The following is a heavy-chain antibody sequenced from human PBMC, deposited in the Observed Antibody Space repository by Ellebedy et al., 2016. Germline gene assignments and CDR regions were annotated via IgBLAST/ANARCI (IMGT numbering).Heavy chain of an antibody. D-gene: IGHD3-16*01. CDR1: GFTVGNNY. CDR2: IYSGGDT. Sequence: GESLKISXAASGFTVGNNYMSWVRQAPGKGLEWVSLIYSGGDTSYADSVKGRFTISRDNAKNSVYLQMNSLRGEDTALYYCARGVGGTSLNWFDPWGQGTLVTVSS. CDR3: ARGVGGTSLNWFDP. V-gene: IGHV3-53*01. J-gene: IGHJ5*02.